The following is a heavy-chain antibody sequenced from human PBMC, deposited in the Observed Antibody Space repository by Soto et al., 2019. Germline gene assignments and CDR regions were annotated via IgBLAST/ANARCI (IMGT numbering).Heavy chain of an antibody. D-gene: IGHD6-25*01. Sequence: QVQLVESGGGVVQPGRSLRLSCAASGFTFSTYAMHWVRQAPGKGLEWVAFITYDESDKYHAESMRGRFTISRDQSKNILYLRMNSMGAEDTAVYSCARDRDGGYRPWGQGTLVTVSS. V-gene: IGHV3-30-3*01. J-gene: IGHJ5*02. CDR3: ARDRDGGYRP. CDR2: ITYDESDK. CDR1: GFTFSTYA.